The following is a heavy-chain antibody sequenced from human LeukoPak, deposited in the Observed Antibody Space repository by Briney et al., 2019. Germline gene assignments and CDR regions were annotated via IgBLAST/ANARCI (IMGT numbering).Heavy chain of an antibody. D-gene: IGHD6-19*01. CDR2: INPNSGGT. CDR1: GYTFTGYY. J-gene: IGHJ5*02. Sequence: GASVKASCKASGYTFTGYYMHWVRQAPGQGLEWMGWINPNSGGTNYAQKFQGRVTMTRDTSISTAYMELSRLRSDDTAVYYCARPTVATIDWFDPWGQGTLVTVSS. V-gene: IGHV1-2*02. CDR3: ARPTVATIDWFDP.